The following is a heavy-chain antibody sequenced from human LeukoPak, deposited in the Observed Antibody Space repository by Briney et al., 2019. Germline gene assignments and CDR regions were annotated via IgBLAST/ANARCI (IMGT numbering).Heavy chain of an antibody. CDR3: AREFGYSSGWSFDY. Sequence: GASVKVSCKASGYTFTGYYMHWVRQAPGQGLEWTGWINPNSGGTNYAQKFQGRVTMTRDTSISTAYMELSRLRSDDTAAYYCAREFGYSSGWSFDYWGQGTLVTVSS. D-gene: IGHD6-19*01. CDR1: GYTFTGYY. CDR2: INPNSGGT. V-gene: IGHV1-2*02. J-gene: IGHJ4*02.